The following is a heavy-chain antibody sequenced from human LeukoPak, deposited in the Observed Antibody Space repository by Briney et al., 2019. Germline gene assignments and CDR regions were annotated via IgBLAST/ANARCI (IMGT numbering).Heavy chain of an antibody. V-gene: IGHV3-7*03. J-gene: IGHJ4*02. CDR2: VKQDGSEK. Sequence: QTGGSLRLSCAASGFIFTNYWMTWVRQTPGKGLEWVANVKQDGSEKDYVDSVKGRFTISRDNAKSSLYLQMNSLRPEDTGVYYCARGTEYDANGYVDYWGQGTLVTVSS. D-gene: IGHD3-22*01. CDR3: ARGTEYDANGYVDY. CDR1: GFIFTNYW.